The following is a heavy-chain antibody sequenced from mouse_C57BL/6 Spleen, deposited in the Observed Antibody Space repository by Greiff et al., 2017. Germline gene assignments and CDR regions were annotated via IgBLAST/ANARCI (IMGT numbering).Heavy chain of an antibody. Sequence: QVQLQQSGPELVKPGASVKISCKASGYAFSSSWLNWVKQRPGKGLEWIGRIYPGDGDPNYNGKFKGKATLTADKSSSTAYMQLSSLTSEDSAVYFCARGVTPYYFDYWGQGTTLTVSS. D-gene: IGHD2-2*01. J-gene: IGHJ2*01. CDR1: GYAFSSSW. V-gene: IGHV1-82*01. CDR3: ARGVTPYYFDY. CDR2: IYPGDGDP.